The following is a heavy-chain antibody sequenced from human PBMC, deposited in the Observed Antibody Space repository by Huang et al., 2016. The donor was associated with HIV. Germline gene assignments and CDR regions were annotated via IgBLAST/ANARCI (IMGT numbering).Heavy chain of an antibody. CDR1: GGSFNGYY. CDR2: ITHTGDT. D-gene: IGHD6-6*01. V-gene: IGHV4-34*01. J-gene: IGHJ4*02. Sequence: QVQLQQWGAGLFRPSETLSLTCAVYGGSFNGYYWTWIRHYPGKGLEWIGEITHTGDTNYSPSLKSRVTISVDTSKNQFSLSLNSMTAADMAVYYCVRGFSRSRSSCFDYWGQGSLVTVSS. CDR3: VRGFSRSRSSCFDY.